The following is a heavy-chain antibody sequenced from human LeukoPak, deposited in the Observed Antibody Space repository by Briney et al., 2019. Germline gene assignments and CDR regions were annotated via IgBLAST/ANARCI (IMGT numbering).Heavy chain of an antibody. CDR3: ARAAYDLNWFDP. J-gene: IGHJ5*02. D-gene: IGHD3-3*01. V-gene: IGHV4-4*07. Sequence: SETLSLTCTVSGGSISSYYWSWIRQPAGKGLEWIGRIYTSGSTNYNPSLKSRVTMSVDTSKNQFSLKLSSVTAADTAAYYCARAAYDLNWFDPWGQRTLVTVSS. CDR1: GGSISSYY. CDR2: IYTSGST.